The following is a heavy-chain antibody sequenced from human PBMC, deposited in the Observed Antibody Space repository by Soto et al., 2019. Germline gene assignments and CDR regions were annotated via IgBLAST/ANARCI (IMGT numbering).Heavy chain of an antibody. J-gene: IGHJ4*02. D-gene: IGHD3-9*01. CDR1: RNTFSNYY. CDR3: ARVGRGLRYFDWLPNRGSFDY. CDR2: INPSGGHT. V-gene: IGHV1-46*01. Sequence: ASVKVSCKASRNTFSNYYIHWVRQAPGQGLEWMGTINPSGGHTTYAQKFQGRVTMTRDTSTSTVYMELSSLRSEDTAVYYCARVGRGLRYFDWLPNRGSFDYWGQGTLVTVSS.